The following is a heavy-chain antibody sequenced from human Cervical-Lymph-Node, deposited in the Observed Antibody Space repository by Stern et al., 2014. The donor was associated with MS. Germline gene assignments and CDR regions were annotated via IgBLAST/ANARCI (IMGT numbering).Heavy chain of an antibody. V-gene: IGHV4-31*03. Sequence: QVQLVQSGPGLVKTSQTLSLTCTVSGGSISSGDYYLSWIRQHPGNGLEWIGYIYHSGSSYYNPSLKSRATMSVDTFKDQFSLRLSSVTAADTAVYYCARVRLQWPTDAFEIWGQGTMVTVSS. D-gene: IGHD4-11*01. CDR1: GGSISSGDYY. CDR2: IYHSGSS. J-gene: IGHJ3*02. CDR3: ARVRLQWPTDAFEI.